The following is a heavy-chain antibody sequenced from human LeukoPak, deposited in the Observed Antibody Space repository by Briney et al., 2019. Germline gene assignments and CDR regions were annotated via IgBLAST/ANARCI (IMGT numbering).Heavy chain of an antibody. CDR3: ARADDFWSGYIQYYYYYYMDV. V-gene: IGHV3-21*01. J-gene: IGHJ6*03. D-gene: IGHD3-3*01. CDR2: MSSSSSYI. CDR1: GFTFKTYT. Sequence: PGGSLRLSCAASGFTFKTYTMYWVRQAPGKGLEWVSSMSSSSSYIYYADSVKGRFTISRDNAKNSLYLQMNSLRAEDTAVYYCARADDFWSGYIQYYYYYYMDVWGKGTTVTVSS.